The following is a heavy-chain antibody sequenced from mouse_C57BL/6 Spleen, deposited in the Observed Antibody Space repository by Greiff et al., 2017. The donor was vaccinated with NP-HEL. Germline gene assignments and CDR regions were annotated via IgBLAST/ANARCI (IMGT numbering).Heavy chain of an antibody. D-gene: IGHD1-1*01. Sequence: QVQLQQPGAELVMPGASVKLSCKASGYTFTSYWMHWVKQRPGQGLEWIGEIDPSDSYTNYNQKFKGKSTLTVDKSSSTAYMQLSSLPSEDSAAYYCAGATTVVAPVDYWGQGTTLTVSS. CDR2: IDPSDSYT. CDR3: AGATTVVAPVDY. J-gene: IGHJ2*01. CDR1: GYTFTSYW. V-gene: IGHV1-69*01.